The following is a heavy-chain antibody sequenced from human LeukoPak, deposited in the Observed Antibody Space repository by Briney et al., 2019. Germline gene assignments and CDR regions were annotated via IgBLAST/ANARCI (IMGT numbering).Heavy chain of an antibody. CDR2: ISGSGGST. J-gene: IGHJ4*02. V-gene: IGHV3-23*01. CDR1: GFTFSSYA. Sequence: GGSLRLSCAASGFTFSSYAMSWVRQAPGKGLEWVSAISGSGGSTYYADSVKGRFTIYRENSKNTLYLQMNSLRAEYTAVYYCAKDLDLAWLCFDYWGQGTLVTVSS. D-gene: IGHD3-3*01. CDR3: AKDLDLAWLCFDY.